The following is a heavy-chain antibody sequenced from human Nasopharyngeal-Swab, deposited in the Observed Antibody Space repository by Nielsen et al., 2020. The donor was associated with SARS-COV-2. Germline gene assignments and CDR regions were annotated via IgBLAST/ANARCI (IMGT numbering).Heavy chain of an antibody. V-gene: IGHV3-11*04. D-gene: IGHD3-9*01. CDR3: ARDRHGYDILTGYRRANNWFDP. CDR1: GFTFRDYY. J-gene: IGHJ5*02. CDR2: ISSSGSTI. Sequence: LSLTCAASGFTFRDYYMSWIRQAPGKGLEWVSYISSSGSTIYYADSVKGRFTIPRDNAKNSLYLQMNSLRAEDTAVYYCARDRHGYDILTGYRRANNWFDPWGQGTLVTVSS.